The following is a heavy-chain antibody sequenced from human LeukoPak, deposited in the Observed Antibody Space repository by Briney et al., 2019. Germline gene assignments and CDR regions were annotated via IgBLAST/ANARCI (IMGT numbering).Heavy chain of an antibody. Sequence: ASVKVSCKASGYTFTGYYMHWVRQAPGQGLEWMGWINPNSGGTNYAQKFQGRVTMTRDTSISTAYMELSRLRSDDTAVYYFARPDGWTASDAFDIWGQGTMVTVSS. J-gene: IGHJ3*02. CDR1: GYTFTGYY. CDR2: INPNSGGT. D-gene: IGHD6-19*01. V-gene: IGHV1-2*02. CDR3: ARPDGWTASDAFDI.